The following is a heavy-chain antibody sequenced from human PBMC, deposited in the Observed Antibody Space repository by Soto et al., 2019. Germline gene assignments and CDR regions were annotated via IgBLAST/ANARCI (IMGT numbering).Heavy chain of an antibody. CDR1: GFTFSNYA. Sequence: GGSLSLSCAASGFTFSNYAMNWVRQAPGKGLEWVSTISGSSGSTYYADSVKGRFTISRDNSKNTLYLQMNSLRAEDTAVYYCAKEVWGSYRLFDYWGQGTLVTVSS. V-gene: IGHV3-23*01. CDR3: AKEVWGSYRLFDY. CDR2: ISGSSGST. D-gene: IGHD3-16*02. J-gene: IGHJ4*02.